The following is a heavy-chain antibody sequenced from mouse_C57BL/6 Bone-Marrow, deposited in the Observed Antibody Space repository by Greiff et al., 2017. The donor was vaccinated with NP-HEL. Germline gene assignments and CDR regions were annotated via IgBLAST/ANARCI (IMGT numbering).Heavy chain of an antibody. CDR2: ILPGSGST. V-gene: IGHV1-9*01. J-gene: IGHJ3*01. CDR3: ARIGGLRRGAWFAY. Sequence: QVQLQQSGAELMKPGASVKLSCKATGYTFTGYWIEWVKQRPGHGLEWIGEILPGSGSTNYNEKFKGKATFTADTSSNTSYMQLRSLTTEDSAIYYCARIGGLRRGAWFAYWGQGTLVTVSA. CDR1: GYTFTGYW. D-gene: IGHD2-4*01.